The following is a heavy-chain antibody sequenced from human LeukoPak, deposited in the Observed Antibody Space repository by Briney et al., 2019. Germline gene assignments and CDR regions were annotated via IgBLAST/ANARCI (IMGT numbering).Heavy chain of an antibody. CDR1: GYTFTGYY. Sequence: ASVTVSCKASGYTFTGYYMHWVRQAPGQGLEWMGWINPNSGGTNYAQKFQGRVTMTRDTSISTAYMELSRLRSDDTAVYYCARVSGGYYDSSGYVDYWGQGTLVTVSS. D-gene: IGHD3-22*01. CDR3: ARVSGGYYDSSGYVDY. V-gene: IGHV1-2*02. CDR2: INPNSGGT. J-gene: IGHJ4*02.